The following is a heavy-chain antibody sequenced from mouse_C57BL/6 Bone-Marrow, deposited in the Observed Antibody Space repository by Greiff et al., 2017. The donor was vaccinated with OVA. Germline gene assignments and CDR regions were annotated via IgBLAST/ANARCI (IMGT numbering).Heavy chain of an antibody. V-gene: IGHV1-4*01. CDR2: INPSSGYT. D-gene: IGHD1-1*01. J-gene: IGHJ4*01. CDR3: ASITTVASYAMDY. CDR1: GYTFTSYT. Sequence: QVQLKESGAELARPGASVKMSCKASGYTFTSYTMHWVKQRPGQGLEWIGYINPSSGYTKYNQKFKDKATLTADKSSSTAYMQLSSLTSEDSAVYYCASITTVASYAMDYWGQGTSVTVSS.